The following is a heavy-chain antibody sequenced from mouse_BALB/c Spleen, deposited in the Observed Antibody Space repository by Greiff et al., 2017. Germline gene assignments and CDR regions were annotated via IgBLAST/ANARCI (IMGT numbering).Heavy chain of an antibody. Sequence: EVMLVESGPGLVKPSQSLSLTCTVTGYSITSDYAWNWIRQFPGNKLEWMGYISYSGSTSYNPSLKSRISITRDTSKNQFFLQLNSVTTEDTATYYCARSSTTVDYWGQGTTLTVSS. V-gene: IGHV3-2*02. J-gene: IGHJ2*01. D-gene: IGHD1-1*01. CDR3: ARSSTTVDY. CDR1: GYSITSDYA. CDR2: ISYSGST.